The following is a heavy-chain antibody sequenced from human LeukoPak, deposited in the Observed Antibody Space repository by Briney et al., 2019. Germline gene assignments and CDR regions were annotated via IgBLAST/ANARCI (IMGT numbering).Heavy chain of an antibody. V-gene: IGHV3-7*01. CDR1: GFTFTNWW. J-gene: IGHJ4*02. D-gene: IGHD6-13*01. Sequence: GGSLRLSCAASGFTFTNWWMTWVRHLPGKGLEWVANIKPDGSDKYYVDSVKGRFTISRDNAQNSLYLQMNSLRAEDTAVYYCARGGYSSSWYWVYWGQGTLATVSS. CDR3: ARGGYSSSWYWVY. CDR2: IKPDGSDK.